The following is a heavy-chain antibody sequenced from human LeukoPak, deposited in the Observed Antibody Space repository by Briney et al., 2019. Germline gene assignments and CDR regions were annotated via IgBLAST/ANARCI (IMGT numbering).Heavy chain of an antibody. CDR1: GFTFTDYH. CDR2: ISYGSAHI. V-gene: IGHV3-21*06. J-gene: IGHJ3*02. D-gene: IGHD6-13*01. Sequence: GGSLRLSCAASGFTFTDYHMSWVRQAPGKGLEWVSSISYGSAHIYYADSVKGRFTISRDNAKISLYLEMNSLRGEDTAIYYCARHHSQQLDAFDIWGQGTLVTVSS. CDR3: ARHHSQQLDAFDI.